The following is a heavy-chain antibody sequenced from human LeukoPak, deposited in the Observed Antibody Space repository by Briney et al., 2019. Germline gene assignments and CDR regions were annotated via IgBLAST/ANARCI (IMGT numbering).Heavy chain of an antibody. CDR1: GFTFSSYA. V-gene: IGHV3-23*01. CDR2: IGGSGGNT. Sequence: PGGSLRLSCAASGFTFSSYAMSWVRQAPGKGLECVSAIGGSGGNTYCADSVKGRFTISRDNSKNTLYLQMNSLRAEDTAVYYCAKHPEGIAVAGAYFDYWGQGTLVTVSS. J-gene: IGHJ4*02. D-gene: IGHD6-19*01. CDR3: AKHPEGIAVAGAYFDY.